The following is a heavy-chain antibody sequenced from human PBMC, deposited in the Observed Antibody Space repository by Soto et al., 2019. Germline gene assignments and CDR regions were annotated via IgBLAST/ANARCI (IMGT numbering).Heavy chain of an antibody. CDR2: VFYSGST. CDR3: ARDGLWPDQEDYYGMDV. V-gene: IGHV4-59*12. D-gene: IGHD5-18*01. CDR1: GDSISSNY. J-gene: IGHJ6*02. Sequence: SETLSLTCIVSGDSISSNYWSWIRQPPGKGLEWIGYVFYSGSTKYNPSLRTRVTISIDTAKNQFSLRLSSVTAADTAVYYCARDGLWPDQEDYYGMDVWGQGATVTVSS.